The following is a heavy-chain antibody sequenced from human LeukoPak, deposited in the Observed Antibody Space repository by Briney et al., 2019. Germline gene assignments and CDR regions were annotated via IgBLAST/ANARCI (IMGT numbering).Heavy chain of an antibody. Sequence: ASVKVSCKTSGYTFTSYNINWVRQAPGHGLEWMGWLNPNGNGTSYRGYTQKFQGRVIMSRDTSLKTAYMELSSLTSEDTAIYYCARDSGRGTIFGVRTGYWGQGTLVTVSS. CDR3: ARDSGRGTIFGVRTGY. V-gene: IGHV1-8*01. J-gene: IGHJ4*02. CDR2: LNPNGNGTSYR. D-gene: IGHD3-3*01. CDR1: GYTFTSYN.